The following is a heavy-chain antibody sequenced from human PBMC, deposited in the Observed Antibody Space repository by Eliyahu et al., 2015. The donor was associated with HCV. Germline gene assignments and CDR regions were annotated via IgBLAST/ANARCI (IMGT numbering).Heavy chain of an antibody. CDR2: IYWDDDK. J-gene: IGHJ3*02. V-gene: IGHV2-5*02. CDR3: AHRHIDIVVVPAAQDAFDI. D-gene: IGHD2-2*01. CDR1: GFSLSTSGVG. Sequence: QITLKESGPTLVKPTQTLTLTCTFSGFSLSTSGVGVGWIRQPPGKALEWLALIYWDDDKRYSPSLKSRLTITKDTSKNQVVLTMTNMDPVDTATYYCAHRHIDIVVVPAAQDAFDIWGQGTMVTVSS.